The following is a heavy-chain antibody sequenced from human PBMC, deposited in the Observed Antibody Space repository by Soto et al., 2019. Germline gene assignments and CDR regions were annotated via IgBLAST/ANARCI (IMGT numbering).Heavy chain of an antibody. CDR1: GVRVNSYA. J-gene: IGHJ6*02. CDR3: AKDPHPDYYYYYGMDV. V-gene: IGHV3-23*01. CDR2: ISGSGGST. Sequence: CCAASGVRVNSYAMSWVRQTPGKGLEWVSAISGSGGSTYYADSVKGRFTISRDNSKNTLYLQMNSLRAEDTAVYYCAKDPHPDYYYYYGMDVWGQGTTVTVSS.